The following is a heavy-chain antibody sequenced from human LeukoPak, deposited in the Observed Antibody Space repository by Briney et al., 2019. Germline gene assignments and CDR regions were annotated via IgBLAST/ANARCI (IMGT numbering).Heavy chain of an antibody. CDR3: ARSSGWIIDF. CDR1: GFTFSTFW. CDR2: IKQDGSEK. D-gene: IGHD6-19*01. V-gene: IGHV3-7*01. J-gene: IGHJ4*02. Sequence: GGSLRLSCAAFGFTFSTFWVNWVRQTPGKGLEWVANIKQDGSEKYYVDSVKGRFTISRDNAKNSLYLQMNSLRDEDTAVYYCARSSGWIIDFWGQGTLVTVSS.